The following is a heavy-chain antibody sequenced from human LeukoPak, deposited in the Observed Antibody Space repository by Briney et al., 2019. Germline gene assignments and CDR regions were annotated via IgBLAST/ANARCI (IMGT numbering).Heavy chain of an antibody. CDR1: GYSISSSNW. V-gene: IGHV4-28*01. CDR3: AASATPWPGDY. CDR2: IYYSGST. J-gene: IGHJ4*02. Sequence: SDTLSLTCAVSGYSISSSNWWGWIRQPPGKGLEWIGYIYYSGSTNYNPSLKSRVTISVDTSKNQFSLKLSSVTAADTAVYYCAASATPWPGDYWGQGTLVTVSS. D-gene: IGHD2-15*01.